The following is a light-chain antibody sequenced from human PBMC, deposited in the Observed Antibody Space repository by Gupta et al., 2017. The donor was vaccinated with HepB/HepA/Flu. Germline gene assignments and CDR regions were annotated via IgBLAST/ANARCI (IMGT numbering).Light chain of an antibody. CDR1: QSLLHSNGYNY. CDR3: MQALQTPIT. V-gene: IGKV2-28*01. Sequence: DIVMTQSPLSLPVTPGEPASISCRSSQSLLHSNGYNYLYWYLQKPGQSPQLLIYLGSNRASGVPDRFSGSVSGTDFTLKISRVEAEDVGVYYCMQALQTPITFGQGTRLEIK. J-gene: IGKJ5*01. CDR2: LGS.